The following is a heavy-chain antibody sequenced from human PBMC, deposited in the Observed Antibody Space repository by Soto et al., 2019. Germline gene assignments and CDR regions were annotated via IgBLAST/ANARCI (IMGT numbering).Heavy chain of an antibody. D-gene: IGHD7-27*01. Sequence: QVQLQESGPGLVKPSQTLSLTCTVSGGSISTVDYWWSWIRQSPDMGLEWIGHIYDGGRTYNNPSLASRVTTSVDTAKSQFSLTLGSVSAADTAVYYCARGPSGDKVDSWGQGTLVTVSS. CDR3: ARGPSGDKVDS. J-gene: IGHJ4*02. CDR1: GGSISTVDYW. CDR2: IYDGGRT. V-gene: IGHV4-30-4*01.